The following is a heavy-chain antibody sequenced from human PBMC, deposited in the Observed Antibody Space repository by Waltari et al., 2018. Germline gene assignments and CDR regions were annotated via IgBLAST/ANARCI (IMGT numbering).Heavy chain of an antibody. CDR2: IIPNSGGT. Sequence: QVQLVQSGAEVKKPGASVKVSCKASGYTFTSYGISWVRQAPGQGPEWMGRIIPNSGGTSYAQKFQGRVTMTRDTSITTAYMELRSLTSDDTAVYYCARGNWGYFFDYWGQGTLVTVSS. V-gene: IGHV1-2*06. CDR3: ARGNWGYFFDY. CDR1: GYTFTSYG. J-gene: IGHJ4*02. D-gene: IGHD7-27*01.